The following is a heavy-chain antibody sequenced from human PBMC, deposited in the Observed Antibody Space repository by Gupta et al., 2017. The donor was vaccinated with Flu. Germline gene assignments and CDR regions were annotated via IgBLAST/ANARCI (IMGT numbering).Heavy chain of an antibody. CDR2: ISSSSNTI. D-gene: IGHD5-12*01. Sequence: EVQLVESGGGLVQPGGSLRLSCAASGFTFSSYSMNWVRQAPGKGLEWISYISSSSNTIYYADSVKGRFTISRDNAKNSLYLQMNSLRAEDMAVYYCARRGLRDFAFDIWGQGTMVTVSS. CDR1: GFTFSSYS. CDR3: ARRGLRDFAFDI. J-gene: IGHJ3*02. V-gene: IGHV3-48*01.